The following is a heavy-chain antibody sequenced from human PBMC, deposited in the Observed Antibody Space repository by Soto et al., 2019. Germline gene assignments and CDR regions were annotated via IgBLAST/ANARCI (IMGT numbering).Heavy chain of an antibody. J-gene: IGHJ4*02. CDR1: GGSISSGGYS. CDR2: MYHSGST. CDR3: ARGGEGLRFLEWLLYLDY. D-gene: IGHD3-3*01. Sequence: SETLSLTCAVSGGSISSGGYSLSWIRQPPGKGLEWIGYMYHSGSTYYNPSLKSRVTISIDTSISTAYMELSRLRSDDTAVYYCARGGEGLRFLEWLLYLDYWGQGTLVTVSS. V-gene: IGHV4-30-2*01.